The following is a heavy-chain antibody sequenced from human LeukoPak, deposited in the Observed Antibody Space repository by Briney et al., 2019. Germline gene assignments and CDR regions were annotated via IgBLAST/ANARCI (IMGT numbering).Heavy chain of an antibody. V-gene: IGHV3-66*02. J-gene: IGHJ4*02. D-gene: IGHD2-2*01. CDR2: IYNDGST. Sequence: GGSLRLSCAASGFTVSNNYMIWVRQAPGKGLEWVSVIYNDGSTFYADSVKGRFTISRDNSKNTLYLQMNSLRAEDTAVYYCALELRGYCSTTSCPLVHWGQGTLVTVSS. CDR3: ALELRGYCSTTSCPLVH. CDR1: GFTVSNNY.